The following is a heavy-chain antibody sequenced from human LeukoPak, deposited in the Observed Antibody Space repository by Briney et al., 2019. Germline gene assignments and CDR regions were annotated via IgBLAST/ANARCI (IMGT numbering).Heavy chain of an antibody. Sequence: SVKVSCKASGGTFSSYAISWVRQAPGQGLEWMGGIIPIFGTANYAQKFQGRVPITADESTSTAYMELSSLRSEDTAVYYCAREAVAGDYFDYWGQGTLVTVSS. CDR2: IIPIFGTA. D-gene: IGHD6-19*01. J-gene: IGHJ4*02. CDR3: AREAVAGDYFDY. CDR1: GGTFSSYA. V-gene: IGHV1-69*13.